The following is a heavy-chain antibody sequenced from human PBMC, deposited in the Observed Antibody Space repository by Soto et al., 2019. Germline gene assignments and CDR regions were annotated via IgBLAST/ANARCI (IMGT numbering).Heavy chain of an antibody. J-gene: IGHJ6*02. V-gene: IGHV1-69*13. Sequence: SVKVSCKASGGTFSSYAISWVRQAPGQGLEWMGGIIPIFGTANYAQKFQGRVTFTADESTSTAYMELSSLRSEDTAVYYCAANHGRLQFEHSVWGQGTTVTVSS. D-gene: IGHD4-4*01. CDR2: IIPIFGTA. CDR1: GGTFSSYA. CDR3: AANHGRLQFEHSV.